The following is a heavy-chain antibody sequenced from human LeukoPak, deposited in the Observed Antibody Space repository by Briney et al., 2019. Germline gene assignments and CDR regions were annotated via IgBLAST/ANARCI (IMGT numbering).Heavy chain of an antibody. D-gene: IGHD5-24*01. V-gene: IGHV3-30*18. CDR1: GFTFSSYG. J-gene: IGHJ4*02. CDR2: ISYDGSNK. Sequence: GGSLRLSCAASGFTFSSYGMHWVRQAPGEGLEWVAVISYDGSNKYYADSVKGRFTISRDNSKNTLYLQMNSLRAEDTAVYYCAKPMHVMATIPGPVCYDYWGQGTLVTVSS. CDR3: AKPMHVMATIPGPVCYDY.